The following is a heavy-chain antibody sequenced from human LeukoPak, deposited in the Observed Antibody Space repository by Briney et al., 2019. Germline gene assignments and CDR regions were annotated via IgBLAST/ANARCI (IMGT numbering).Heavy chain of an antibody. CDR2: INWNGDNP. J-gene: IGHJ4*02. D-gene: IGHD3-22*01. V-gene: IGHV3-20*04. Sequence: GGSLRLSCEASGFTFEDYGMTWVRQRPGKGLEYVCEINWNGDNPVYENSLRGRFTISRDNAKNSVYLQMSSLRAEDTAVYYCAKDPASYYYDSSGYYYGGWGQGTLVTVSS. CDR3: AKDPASYYYDSSGYYYGG. CDR1: GFTFEDYG.